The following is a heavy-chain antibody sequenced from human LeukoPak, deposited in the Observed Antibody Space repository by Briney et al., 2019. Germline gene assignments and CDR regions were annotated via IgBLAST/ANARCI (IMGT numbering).Heavy chain of an antibody. CDR2: ISGSGGST. V-gene: IGHV3-23*01. Sequence: TGGSLRLSCAAFGFTFSNHAMTWVRQAPGKGLEWVSGISGSGGSTYYADSVKGRLTISRDNSKNTLYLQMNSLRAEDTAIYYCARDSRRVVPAAFFFDYWGQGTLVTVSS. D-gene: IGHD2-2*01. CDR3: ARDSRRVVPAAFFFDY. CDR1: GFTFSNHA. J-gene: IGHJ4*02.